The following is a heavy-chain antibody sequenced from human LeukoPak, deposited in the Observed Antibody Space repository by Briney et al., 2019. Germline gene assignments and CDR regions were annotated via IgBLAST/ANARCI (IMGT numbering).Heavy chain of an antibody. CDR3: ARLGGWVTRGAFDI. CDR1: GFTFSSYA. Sequence: GGSLRLSCAASGFTFSSYAMSWVRQAPGKGLEWVANIKQDGSEKYYVDSVKGRFTISRDNAKNSLYLQMNSLRAEDTAVYYCARLGGWVTRGAFDIWGQGTMVTVSS. J-gene: IGHJ3*02. CDR2: IKQDGSEK. D-gene: IGHD6-19*01. V-gene: IGHV3-7*01.